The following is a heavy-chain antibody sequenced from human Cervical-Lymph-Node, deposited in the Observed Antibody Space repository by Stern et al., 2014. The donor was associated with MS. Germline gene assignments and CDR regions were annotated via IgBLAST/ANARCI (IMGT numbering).Heavy chain of an antibody. D-gene: IGHD5-12*01. CDR1: GFSFSRQW. CDR2: IQDDGSST. Sequence: EVQLVESGGGLVQPGGSLRLSCAASGFSFSRQWMHWVRQAPGKGLVWVSRIQDDGSSTDYADPVKGRFTISRDNAKKTLFLQMNSLTVEDTAVYYCVRGVLKTTIGDQNNGLDVWGQGTTVTVSS. V-gene: IGHV3-74*02. CDR3: VRGVLKTTIGDQNNGLDV. J-gene: IGHJ6*02.